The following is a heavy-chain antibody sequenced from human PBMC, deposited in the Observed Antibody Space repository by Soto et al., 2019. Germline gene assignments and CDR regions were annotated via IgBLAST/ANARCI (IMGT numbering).Heavy chain of an antibody. CDR3: SKGVPSPTQHAFDI. Sequence: GGSLRLSCAASGFSFSSYDMHWVRQAPGKGLEWVAMISYDGSDKYFSDSVKGRLTISRDNSKNTVSLEMNSLRTKDTAAYYCSKGVPSPTQHAFDISGQRTIVTGSS. CDR1: GFSFSSYD. J-gene: IGHJ3*02. CDR2: ISYDGSDK. V-gene: IGHV3-30*18.